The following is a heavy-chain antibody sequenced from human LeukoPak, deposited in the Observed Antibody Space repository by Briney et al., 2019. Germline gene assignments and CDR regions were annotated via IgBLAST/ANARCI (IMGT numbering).Heavy chain of an antibody. D-gene: IGHD5-12*01. Sequence: ASVKVSCKASGHTFVGYYLHWVRQAPGQGLEWMAWIDPYTGNTHYAQKFQGRITVTRDTSVSTTYMELSWLTSDDTARYYCAREYSASEHWGQGTLVTVSS. J-gene: IGHJ4*02. V-gene: IGHV1-2*02. CDR2: IDPYTGNT. CDR1: GHTFVGYY. CDR3: AREYSASEH.